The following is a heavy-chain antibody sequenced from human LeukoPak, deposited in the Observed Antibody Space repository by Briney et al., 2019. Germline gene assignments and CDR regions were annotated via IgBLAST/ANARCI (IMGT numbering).Heavy chain of an antibody. Sequence: PSETLSLTCAVSGYSISSGYYWGWIRQPPGKGLEWIGSIYHSGSSYYNPSLKSRVTISVDTSKNQFSLKLSSVTAADTAVYYCARQPGGTAAFDIWGQGTMVTVSS. J-gene: IGHJ3*02. CDR1: GYSISSGYY. CDR3: ARQPGGTAAFDI. D-gene: IGHD1-14*01. V-gene: IGHV4-38-2*01. CDR2: IYHSGSS.